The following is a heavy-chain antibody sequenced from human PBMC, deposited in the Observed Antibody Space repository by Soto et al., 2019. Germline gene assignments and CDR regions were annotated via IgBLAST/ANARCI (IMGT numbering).Heavy chain of an antibody. V-gene: IGHV3-21*01. CDR2: ISSSSSYI. D-gene: IGHD1-26*01. Sequence: NPGGSLRLSCAASGFTFSSYSMNWVRQAPGKGLEWVSSISSSSSYIYYADSVKGRFTISRDNAKNSLYLQMNSLRAEDTAVYYCARLITAVGRYMDVWGKGTTVTVSS. CDR3: ARLITAVGRYMDV. CDR1: GFTFSSYS. J-gene: IGHJ6*03.